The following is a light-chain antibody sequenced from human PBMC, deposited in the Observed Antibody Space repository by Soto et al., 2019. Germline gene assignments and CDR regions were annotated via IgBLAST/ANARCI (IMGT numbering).Light chain of an antibody. CDR3: QRYASSTIT. Sequence: EIVWTQSTATLSFSPGERAARSCRASQSVSSYLAWYQQKPGQAPRLLIYGASSRATGIPDRFSGSGSGTDFTLTISRLEPEDFAVYYCQRYASSTITSGQVTLLEIK. V-gene: IGKV3-20*01. CDR1: QSVSSY. J-gene: IGKJ5*01. CDR2: GAS.